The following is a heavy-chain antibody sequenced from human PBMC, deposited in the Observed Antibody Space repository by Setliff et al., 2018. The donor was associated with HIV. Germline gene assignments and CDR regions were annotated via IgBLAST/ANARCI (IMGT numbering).Heavy chain of an antibody. V-gene: IGHV3-7*03. CDR1: GFTFSNYW. J-gene: IGHJ4*02. D-gene: IGHD3-22*01. CDR2: IKQDGSEK. Sequence: GGSLRLSCAASGFTFSNYWMSWVRQAPGKGLEWVANIKQDGSEKYYVDSVKGRFTISRDNTKNSVYLQMNSLRVEDTAMYYCAARGHYYNSGGHYYYFDYWGQGALVTVSS. CDR3: AARGHYYNSGGHYYYFDY.